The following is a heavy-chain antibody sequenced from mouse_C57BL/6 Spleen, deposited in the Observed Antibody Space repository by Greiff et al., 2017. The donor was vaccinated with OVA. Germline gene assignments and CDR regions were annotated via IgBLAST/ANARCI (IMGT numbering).Heavy chain of an antibody. CDR3: ARGGYGSSGGFAY. D-gene: IGHD1-1*01. CDR2: INYDGSST. CDR1: GFTFSDYY. V-gene: IGHV5-16*01. J-gene: IGHJ3*01. Sequence: EVKLVESEGGLVQPGSSMKLSCTASGFTFSDYYMAWVRQVPEKGLEWVANINYDGSSTYYLDSLKSRFIISRDNAKNILYLQMSSLKSEDTATYYCARGGYGSSGGFAYWGQGTLVTVSA.